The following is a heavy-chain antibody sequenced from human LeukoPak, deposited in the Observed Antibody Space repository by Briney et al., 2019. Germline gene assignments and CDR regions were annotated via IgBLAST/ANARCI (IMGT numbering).Heavy chain of an antibody. CDR3: ARDPKIVVVPAAHKNDY. Sequence: PGGSLRLSCAASGFTFSSYSMNWVRQAPGKGLEWVSSIGSSSSYIYYADSVKGRFTISRDNAKNSLYLQMNSLRAEDTAVYYCARDPKIVVVPAAHKNDYWGQGTLVTVSS. CDR2: IGSSSSYI. J-gene: IGHJ4*02. D-gene: IGHD2-2*01. CDR1: GFTFSSYS. V-gene: IGHV3-21*01.